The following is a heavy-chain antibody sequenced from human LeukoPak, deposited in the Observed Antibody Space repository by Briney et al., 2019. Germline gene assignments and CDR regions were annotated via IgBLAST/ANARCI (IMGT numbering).Heavy chain of an antibody. CDR3: ARDSGFSSGAYYFDS. J-gene: IGHJ4*02. D-gene: IGHD6-25*01. CDR1: GFTFSNYS. CDR2: ITSSSSLI. Sequence: PGGSLRLSCAASGFTFSNYSMNWVRQAPGKGLEWVSYITSSSSLIYYADSVKGRFTISRDNAKSSLYLQMSSLRAEDTALYYCARDSGFSSGAYYFDSWGQGTLVTVSS. V-gene: IGHV3-48*04.